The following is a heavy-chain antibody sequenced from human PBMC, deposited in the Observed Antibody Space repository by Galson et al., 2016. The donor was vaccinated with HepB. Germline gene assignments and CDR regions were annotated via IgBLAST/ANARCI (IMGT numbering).Heavy chain of an antibody. CDR3: ARQDY. Sequence: SGAEVNKPGESLNISCKGSGYTFSTYWIGWVRQMPGKGLEWMGIIYPGDSESKYSPSFQGHVTISADISISTTYLHWNSLKASDTAMYYCARQDYWGQGTQVTVSS. V-gene: IGHV5-51*01. J-gene: IGHJ4*02. CDR2: IYPGDSES. CDR1: GYTFSTYW.